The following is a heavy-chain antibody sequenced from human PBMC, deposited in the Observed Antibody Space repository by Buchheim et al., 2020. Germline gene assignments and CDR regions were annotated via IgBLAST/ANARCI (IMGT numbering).Heavy chain of an antibody. CDR1: GDPITSGPYS. Sequence: HLQLQESDSGLVKPSETLSLTCAVSGDPITSGPYSWSWIRQRPGKGLEWIGYTYHRGSPNYNPSLKSRVIISVDKSKNQFSLNLRSMTAADTAVYYCARGYRYAYYFDYWGQGTL. CDR2: TYHRGSP. D-gene: IGHD3-16*02. J-gene: IGHJ4*02. CDR3: ARGYRYAYYFDY. V-gene: IGHV4-30-2*01.